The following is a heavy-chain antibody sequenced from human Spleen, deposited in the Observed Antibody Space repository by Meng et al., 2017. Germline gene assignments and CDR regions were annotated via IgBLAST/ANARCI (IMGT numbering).Heavy chain of an antibody. CDR1: GFTFSGYW. CDR3: ARDDEGSGYLDNVDY. V-gene: IGHV3-7*01. J-gene: IGHJ4*02. D-gene: IGHD3-3*01. CDR2: INQGGSEK. Sequence: GGSLRLSCAASGFTFSGYWMTWVRQAPGKGLEWVAYINQGGSEKFYVDSVKGRFTISRDNAKNSLYLQMNSLRAEDTAVYFCARDDEGSGYLDNVDYWGQGTLVTVSS.